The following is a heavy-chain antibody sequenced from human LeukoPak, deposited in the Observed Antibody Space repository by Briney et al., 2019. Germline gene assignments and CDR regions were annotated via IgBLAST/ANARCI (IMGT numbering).Heavy chain of an antibody. Sequence: QPGGSLRLSCAASGFTFSSYWMHWVRQAPGKGLVWVSRINSDGSSTSYADSVKGRFTISRDNSKNTLYLQMNSLRAEDTAVYYCAKVSHDSKFDYWGQGTLVTVSS. V-gene: IGHV3-74*01. CDR1: GFTFSSYW. D-gene: IGHD4-11*01. J-gene: IGHJ4*02. CDR3: AKVSHDSKFDY. CDR2: INSDGSST.